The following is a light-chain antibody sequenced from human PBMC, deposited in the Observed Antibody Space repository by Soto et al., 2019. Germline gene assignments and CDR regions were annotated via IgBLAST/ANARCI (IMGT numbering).Light chain of an antibody. Sequence: QSPLTQPPSASGSPGQSVTISCTGTSSDVGAYNYVSWYQQHAGKAPKLVIYEVTKRPSGVPDRFSGSKSANTASRAVSGLQSEDEAEYDCSSFASSNTWVFGGGTKLTVL. CDR2: EVT. CDR1: SSDVGAYNY. CDR3: SSFASSNTWV. V-gene: IGLV2-8*01. J-gene: IGLJ3*02.